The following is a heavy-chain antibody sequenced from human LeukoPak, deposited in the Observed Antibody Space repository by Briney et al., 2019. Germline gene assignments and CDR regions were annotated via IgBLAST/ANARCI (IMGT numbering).Heavy chain of an antibody. J-gene: IGHJ4*02. D-gene: IGHD5-18*01. V-gene: IGHV1-69*04. CDR3: ARPQGTTRGYSYGYEEYFDY. CDR2: IIPILGIA. Sequence: EASVKVSCKASGGTFSSYAISWVRQAPGQGLEWMGRIIPILGIANYAQKFQGRVTITADKSTSTAYMELSSLRSEDTAVYYCARPQGTTRGYSYGYEEYFDYWGQGTLVTVSS. CDR1: GGTFSSYA.